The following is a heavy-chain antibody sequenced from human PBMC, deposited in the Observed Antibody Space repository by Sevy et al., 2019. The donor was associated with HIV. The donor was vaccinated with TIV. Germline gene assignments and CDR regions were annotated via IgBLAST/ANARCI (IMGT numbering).Heavy chain of an antibody. D-gene: IGHD2-21*01. CDR2: IKRDESVK. CDR3: ARDSSYCSGDKCYDVFDI. Sequence: LSLTCAASGFTFSDYWMTWVRQAPGKDLEWVANIKRDESVKHYVDSVKGRFSVSRDNAKNSLYLHMNSLRADDTVLYYCARDSSYCSGDKCYDVFDIWGQGQWSPSPQ. J-gene: IGHJ3*02. CDR1: GFTFSDYW. V-gene: IGHV3-7*01.